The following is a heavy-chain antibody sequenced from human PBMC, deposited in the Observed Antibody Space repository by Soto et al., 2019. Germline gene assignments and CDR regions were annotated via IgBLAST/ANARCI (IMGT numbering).Heavy chain of an antibody. Sequence: PGESLKISCKASGYTFIDNLIGWVRQMPVKGPEWIGIIFPHDSETRYNPSFQGQVTISVDKSIDTAYLQWSGLKASDTAIYYCARQATVLSMDRAMDIWGQGTTVTVSS. CDR3: ARQATVLSMDRAMDI. J-gene: IGHJ6*02. CDR1: GYTFIDNL. D-gene: IGHD6-6*01. CDR2: IFPHDSET. V-gene: IGHV5-51*01.